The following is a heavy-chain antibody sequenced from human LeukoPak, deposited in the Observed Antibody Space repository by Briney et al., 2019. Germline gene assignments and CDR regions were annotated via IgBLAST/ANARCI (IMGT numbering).Heavy chain of an antibody. CDR2: ISYDGSNK. D-gene: IGHD3-22*01. CDR3: ARVYETNGYLY. CDR1: GFTFSSYA. J-gene: IGHJ4*02. Sequence: GGSLRLSCAASGFTFSSYAMHWVRQAPGKGLEWVAVISYDGSNKYYADSVKGRFTISRDNAKNTVYLQMISLRVEDTAVYYCARVYETNGYLYWGQGSLVTVSS. V-gene: IGHV3-30-3*01.